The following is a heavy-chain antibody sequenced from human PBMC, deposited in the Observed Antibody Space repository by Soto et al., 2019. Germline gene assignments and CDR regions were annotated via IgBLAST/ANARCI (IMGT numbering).Heavy chain of an antibody. Sequence: QVQLVQSGAEVKKPGASVKVSCKTSGYTFIHYGIHWVRQAPGQRLEWMGWINCGSGETKYSQKLQGRVTVNTDTSASTAYMELSSLRSADTAVYYCARSGYSSGWYHWYFDFWGRGTLITVSS. CDR1: GYTFIHYG. D-gene: IGHD6-19*01. CDR3: ARSGYSSGWYHWYFDF. CDR2: INCGSGET. J-gene: IGHJ2*01. V-gene: IGHV1-3*01.